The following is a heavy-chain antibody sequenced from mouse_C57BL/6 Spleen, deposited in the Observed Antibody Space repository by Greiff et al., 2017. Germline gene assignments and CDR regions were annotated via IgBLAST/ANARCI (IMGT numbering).Heavy chain of an antibody. Sequence: EVQLQQSGPELVKPGAPVKIPCKASGYTFTDYNMDWVKQSHGKSLEWIGDINPNNGGTIYNQKFKGKATLTVDKSSSTAYMELRSLTSEDTAVYYCARQAPGWYFDVWGTGTTVTVSS. CDR2: INPNNGGT. D-gene: IGHD1-3*01. CDR1: GYTFTDYN. J-gene: IGHJ1*03. CDR3: ARQAPGWYFDV. V-gene: IGHV1-18*01.